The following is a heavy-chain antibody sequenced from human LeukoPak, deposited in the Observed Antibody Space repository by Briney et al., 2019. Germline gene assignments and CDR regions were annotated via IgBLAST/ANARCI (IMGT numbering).Heavy chain of an antibody. CDR3: AGRITTSGLYYFDL. V-gene: IGHV3-66*04. CDR1: GLTVSGNY. CDR2: IYSDETT. D-gene: IGHD6-13*01. Sequence: PGGPLRLSCAASGLTVSGNYMSWVRQAPGKGLEWVSIIYSDETTAYPDSVKGRFTISRDNSKNMLYLQMNSLRAEDTAVYYCAGRITTSGLYYFDLWGQGTLVTVSS. J-gene: IGHJ4*02.